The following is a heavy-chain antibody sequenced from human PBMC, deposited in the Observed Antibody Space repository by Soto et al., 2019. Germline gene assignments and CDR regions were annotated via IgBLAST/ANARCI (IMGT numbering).Heavy chain of an antibody. J-gene: IGHJ4*02. V-gene: IGHV4-59*08. D-gene: IGHD1-26*01. CDR2: IYYSGST. Sequence: SETLSLTGTVSGGSISSYYWSWIRQPPGKGLEWIGYIYYSGSTNYNPSLKSRVTISVDTSKNQFSLKLSSVTAADTAVYYCARRYGGNLDYWGQGTLVTVSS. CDR1: GGSISSYY. CDR3: ARRYGGNLDY.